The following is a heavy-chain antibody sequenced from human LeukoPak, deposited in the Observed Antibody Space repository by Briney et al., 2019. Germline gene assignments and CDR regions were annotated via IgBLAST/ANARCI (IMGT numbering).Heavy chain of an antibody. V-gene: IGHV4-61*02. CDR1: GGSISSGTYY. CDR3: ARDLTTSRTTGTKT. Sequence: PSETLSLTCTVSGGSISSGTYYWSWIRQPAGKGLEWIGRIYTSGSTNYNPSLKSRVTISVDTSKNQFSLKLSSVTAADTAVYYCARDLTTSRTTGTKTWGQGTLVTVSS. D-gene: IGHD1-1*01. CDR2: IYTSGST. J-gene: IGHJ5*02.